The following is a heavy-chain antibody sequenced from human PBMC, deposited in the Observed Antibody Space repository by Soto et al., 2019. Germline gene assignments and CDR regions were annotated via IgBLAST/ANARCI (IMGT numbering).Heavy chain of an antibody. CDR3: ARVIALAEIGYYFDY. J-gene: IGHJ4*02. CDR2: IYNNGGT. CDR1: GGSINNYY. Sequence: SETLSLTCSVSGGSINNYYWSWIRQPPGKELEWIGYIYNNGGTNYNPSLKSRVTISPDTSKNQFSLKLSFVTAADTAVYYCARVIALAEIGYYFDYWGQGTLVTVSS. V-gene: IGHV4-59*01. D-gene: IGHD6-19*01.